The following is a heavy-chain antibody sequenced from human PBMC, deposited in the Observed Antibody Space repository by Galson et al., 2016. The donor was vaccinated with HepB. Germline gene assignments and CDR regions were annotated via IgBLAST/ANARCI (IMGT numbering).Heavy chain of an antibody. J-gene: IGHJ4*02. CDR1: EFIFSSYA. Sequence: SLRLSCAASEFIFSSYAMNWVRQAPGKGLEWVSGISGSGGSTYYADSVRGRFTISRDNSKNTLYLQLNSLRAEDTAVYFCANRYGSATWGQGTLVTVSS. CDR2: ISGSGGST. V-gene: IGHV3-23*01. D-gene: IGHD3-10*01. CDR3: ANRYGSAT.